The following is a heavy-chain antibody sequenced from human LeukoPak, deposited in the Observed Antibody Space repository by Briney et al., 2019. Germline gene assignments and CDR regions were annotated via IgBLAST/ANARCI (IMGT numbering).Heavy chain of an antibody. CDR2: ISGSGGST. Sequence: HPGGSLRLSCAASGFTFSSYAMSWVRQAPGKGLEWVSAISGSGGSTYYADSVKGRFTISRDNAKNSLYLQMNSLRDEDTAVYYCARDGSMDVWGQGTTVTVSS. CDR3: ARDGSMDV. J-gene: IGHJ6*02. V-gene: IGHV3-23*01. CDR1: GFTFSSYA.